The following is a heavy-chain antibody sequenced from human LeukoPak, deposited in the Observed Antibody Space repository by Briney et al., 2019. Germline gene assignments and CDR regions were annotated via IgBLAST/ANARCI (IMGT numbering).Heavy chain of an antibody. Sequence: SETLSLTCAVYGGSFSGYYWSWIRQPPGEGLEWIGEINHSGSTNYNPSLKSRVTISVDTSKNQFSLKLSSVTAADTAVYYCARGGYCSGGSCYPEGEVFDYWGQGTLVTVSS. CDR2: INHSGST. V-gene: IGHV4-34*01. CDR3: ARGGYCSGGSCYPEGEVFDY. D-gene: IGHD2-15*01. CDR1: GGSFSGYY. J-gene: IGHJ4*02.